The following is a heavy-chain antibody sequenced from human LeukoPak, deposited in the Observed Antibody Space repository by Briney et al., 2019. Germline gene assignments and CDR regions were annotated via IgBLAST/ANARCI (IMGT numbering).Heavy chain of an antibody. CDR2: IYYSRST. J-gene: IGHJ5*02. Sequence: LETLSLTCTVSGGSISSFYGSWIRQPPGKGLEWTGYIYYSRSTNYTPSLKSRVTISVDTSKNQFSLKLSSVTAADTAVYYCARDASSGYYNWFDPWGQGTLVTVSS. CDR1: GGSISSFY. CDR3: ARDASSGYYNWFDP. D-gene: IGHD3-22*01. V-gene: IGHV4-59*01.